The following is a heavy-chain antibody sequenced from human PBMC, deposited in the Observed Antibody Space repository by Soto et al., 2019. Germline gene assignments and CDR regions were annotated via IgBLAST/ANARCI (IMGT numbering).Heavy chain of an antibody. J-gene: IGHJ6*03. CDR1: GFTFSSYG. CDR2: ISYDGSNK. D-gene: IGHD6-19*01. V-gene: IGHV3-30*18. CDR3: AKSAFRGYYYYYYMDV. Sequence: QVQLVESGGGVVQPGRSLRLSCAASGFTFSSYGMHWVRQAPGKGLEWVAVISYDGSNKYYADSVKGRFTISRDNSKNTLYLQMNSLRAEDTAVYYCAKSAFRGYYYYYYMDVWGKGTTVTVSS.